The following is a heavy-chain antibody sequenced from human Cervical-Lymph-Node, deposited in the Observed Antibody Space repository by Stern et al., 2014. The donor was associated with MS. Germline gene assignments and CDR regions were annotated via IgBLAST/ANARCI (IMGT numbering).Heavy chain of an antibody. CDR3: ARDPLDFFDY. CDR1: GYTFTGYH. V-gene: IGHV1-2*02. J-gene: IGHJ4*02. CDR2: INIGSGAT. Sequence: VQLVQSGAEVKKPGASVKVSCKASGYTFTGYHMHWVRQAPGEGLEWMGWINIGSGATKYPERFQDRVTMTRDMSINTLYMELNSLTSDDTAVYFCARDPLDFFDYWGQGTPVTVSS.